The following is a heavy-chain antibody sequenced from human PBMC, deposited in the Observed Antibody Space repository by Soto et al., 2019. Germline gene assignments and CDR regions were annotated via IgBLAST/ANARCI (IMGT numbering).Heavy chain of an antibody. CDR1: GGSISSYY. Sequence: PSETLSLTCTVSGGSISSYYWSWIRQPPGKGLEWIGYIYYSGSTNYNPSLKSRVTISVDTSKNQFSLKLSSVTAADTAVYYCAAKPPTGDYDYWGQGTLVTVSS. J-gene: IGHJ4*02. D-gene: IGHD4-17*01. CDR2: IYYSGST. CDR3: AAKPPTGDYDY. V-gene: IGHV4-59*01.